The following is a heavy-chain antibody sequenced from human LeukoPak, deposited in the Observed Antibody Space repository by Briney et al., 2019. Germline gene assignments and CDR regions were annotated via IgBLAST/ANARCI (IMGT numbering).Heavy chain of an antibody. D-gene: IGHD3-3*01. V-gene: IGHV3-48*03. CDR3: AKGFSLDYYYMDV. J-gene: IGHJ6*03. Sequence: GGSLRLSCVASGFTFSSHEMNWVRQAPGKGLEWLSYIGSSDSTTHYADSVKGRFTISRDNSKNTLYLQMNSLRAEDTAVYYCAKGFSLDYYYMDVWGKGTTVTVSS. CDR2: IGSSDSTT. CDR1: GFTFSSHE.